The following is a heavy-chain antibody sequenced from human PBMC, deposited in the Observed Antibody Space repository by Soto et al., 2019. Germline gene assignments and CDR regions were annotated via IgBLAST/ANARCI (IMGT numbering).Heavy chain of an antibody. J-gene: IGHJ3*02. CDR1: GFTFSSYS. CDR2: ISRSAGNT. V-gene: IGHV3-21*01. CDR3: ARDQVPGLDAFDI. Sequence: EVQVVESGGGLVKPGGSLRLSCAASGFTFSSYSMNWVRQAPGKGLEWVSSISRSAGNTYYADSVKGRFTISRDNAKNSMYLKMNSLRAEDTAVYYCARDQVPGLDAFDIWGKGKMVTVSS.